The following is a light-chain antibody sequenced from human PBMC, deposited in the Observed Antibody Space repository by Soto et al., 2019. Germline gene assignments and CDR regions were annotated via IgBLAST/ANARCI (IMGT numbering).Light chain of an antibody. Sequence: DIHMSQSPSTLSASVGDRVTITCRASQSISSWLAWYQQKPGKAPKLLIYDASSLESGVPSRFSGSGSGTEFTLTISSLQPDDFATYYCQQYNSYSPGWTFGQGTXV. CDR1: QSISSW. CDR3: QQYNSYSPGWT. J-gene: IGKJ1*01. CDR2: DAS. V-gene: IGKV1-5*01.